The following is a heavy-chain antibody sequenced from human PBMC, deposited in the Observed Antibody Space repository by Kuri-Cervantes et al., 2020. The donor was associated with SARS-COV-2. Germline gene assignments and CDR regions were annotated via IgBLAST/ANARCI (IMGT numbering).Heavy chain of an antibody. Sequence: GSLRLSCAVYGGSLSGYYWSWIRQPPGKGLEWIGEVNHSGSTNYNPSLKSRVTISVDTSKNQFSLKLSSVTAADTAVYYCARLSTVTDNYGMDVWGQGTTVTVSS. CDR1: GGSLSGYY. V-gene: IGHV4-34*01. D-gene: IGHD4-17*01. CDR2: VNHSGST. CDR3: ARLSTVTDNYGMDV. J-gene: IGHJ6*02.